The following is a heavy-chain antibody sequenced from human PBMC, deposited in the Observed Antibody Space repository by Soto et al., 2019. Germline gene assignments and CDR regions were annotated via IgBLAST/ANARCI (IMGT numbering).Heavy chain of an antibody. Sequence: ASVKVSCKASGYTFTSYGISWVRQAPGQGLEWMGWISAYNGNTNYAQKLQGRVTMTTETSTSTAYMELRSLRSDDTAVYYCARDYYDSSGYWLDAFDIWGQGTMVTVSS. J-gene: IGHJ3*02. D-gene: IGHD3-22*01. CDR3: ARDYYDSSGYWLDAFDI. CDR1: GYTFTSYG. V-gene: IGHV1-18*04. CDR2: ISAYNGNT.